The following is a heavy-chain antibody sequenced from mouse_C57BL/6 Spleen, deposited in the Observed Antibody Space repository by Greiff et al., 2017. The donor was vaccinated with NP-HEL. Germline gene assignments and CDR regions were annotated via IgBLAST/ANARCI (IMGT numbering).Heavy chain of an antibody. CDR3: ARSGYGSSYDAMDY. V-gene: IGHV1-54*01. CDR2: INPGSGGT. CDR1: GYAFTNYL. J-gene: IGHJ4*01. D-gene: IGHD1-1*01. Sequence: QVQLQQSGAELVRPGTSVKVSCKASGYAFTNYLIEWVKQRPGQGLEWIGVINPGSGGTNYNEKFKGKATLTADKSSSTAYMQLSSRTSEDSAGYFCARSGYGSSYDAMDYWGQGTSVTVSS.